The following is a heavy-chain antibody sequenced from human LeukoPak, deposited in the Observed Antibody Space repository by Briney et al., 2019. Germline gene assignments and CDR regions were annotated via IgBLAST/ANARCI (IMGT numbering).Heavy chain of an antibody. CDR2: ISGSGDNT. D-gene: IGHD6-6*01. J-gene: IGHJ4*02. Sequence: SGGSLRLSCAASGFTFGSYAMSWVRQVPGKGLEWVSVISGSGDNTYYADSVKGRFTISRDNSKNMLYLQMNSLRAEDTAVYYCAKWKYSNSGTDDYWGQGTLVTVSS. V-gene: IGHV3-23*01. CDR3: AKWKYSNSGTDDY. CDR1: GFTFGSYA.